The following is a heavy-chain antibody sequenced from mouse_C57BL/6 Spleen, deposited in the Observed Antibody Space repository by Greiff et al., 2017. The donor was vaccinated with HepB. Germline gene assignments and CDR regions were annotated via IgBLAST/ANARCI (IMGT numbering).Heavy chain of an antibody. D-gene: IGHD1-1*01. V-gene: IGHV1-59*01. CDR3: ASYGSSNEDYFDY. CDR2: IDPSDSYT. CDR1: GYTFTSYW. J-gene: IGHJ2*01. Sequence: QVQLQQPGAELVRPGTSVKLSCKASGYTFTSYWMHWVKQRPGQGLEWIGVIDPSDSYTNYNQKFKGKATLTVDTSSSTAYMQLSSLTSEDSAVYYCASYGSSNEDYFDYWGQGTTLTVSS.